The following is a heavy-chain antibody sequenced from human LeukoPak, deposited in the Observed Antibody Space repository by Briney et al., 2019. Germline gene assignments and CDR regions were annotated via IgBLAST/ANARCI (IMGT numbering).Heavy chain of an antibody. CDR1: GYTFTGYY. J-gene: IGHJ6*03. D-gene: IGHD1-26*01. V-gene: IGHV1-2*02. CDR2: INPNSGGT. CDR3: ARDQGSGSFLYYYYYYYMDV. Sequence: ASVKVSCKASGYTFTGYYMHWVRQAPGQGLEWMGWINPNSGGTNYAQKFQGRVTMTRDTSISTAYMELSRLRSDDTAVYYCARDQGSGSFLYYYYYYYMDVWGKGTTVTVSS.